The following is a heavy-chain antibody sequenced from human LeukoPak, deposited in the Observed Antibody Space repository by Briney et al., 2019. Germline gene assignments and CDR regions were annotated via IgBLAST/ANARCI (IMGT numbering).Heavy chain of an antibody. CDR3: ARGAYFDWLYRLDY. CDR1: GGSISSGSYY. D-gene: IGHD3-9*01. J-gene: IGHJ4*02. Sequence: SQTLSLTCTVSGGSISSGSYYWSWIRQPAGKGLEWIGRIYTSGSTNYNPSLKSRVTISVDTSKNQFSLKLSSVTAADTAVYYCARGAYFDWLYRLDYWGQGTLVTVSS. V-gene: IGHV4-61*02. CDR2: IYTSGST.